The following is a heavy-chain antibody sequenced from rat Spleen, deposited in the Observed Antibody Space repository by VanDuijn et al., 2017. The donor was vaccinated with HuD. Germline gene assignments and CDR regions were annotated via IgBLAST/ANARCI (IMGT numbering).Heavy chain of an antibody. Sequence: EVELVESGGGLVQPGRSLKLSCVASGFTFHDYWMTWSRQAPGKGLEWVASINSTVNTPYYLGSVKGGFTISRDNGKSTLYLQMNSLRSEDTATYYCTRGGNYPLDYWGQGVMVTVSS. CDR2: INSTVNTP. J-gene: IGHJ2*01. CDR3: TRGGNYPLDY. D-gene: IGHD1-4*01. CDR1: GFTFHDYW. V-gene: IGHV5-31*01.